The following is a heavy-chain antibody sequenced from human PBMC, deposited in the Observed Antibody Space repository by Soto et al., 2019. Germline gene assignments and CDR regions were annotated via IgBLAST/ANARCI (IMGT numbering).Heavy chain of an antibody. D-gene: IGHD3-10*01. CDR2: INPSDSYT. CDR1: GYRFTSYW. J-gene: IGHJ3*02. CDR3: ATRGRTMVRGRGDI. V-gene: IGHV5-10-1*01. Sequence: PGESLKISCKGSGYRFTSYWISWVRQMPGKGLEWMGRINPSDSYTNYSPSFQGHVTISADKSISTAYLQWSSLKASDTAMYYCATRGRTMVRGRGDIWGQGTMVTVSS.